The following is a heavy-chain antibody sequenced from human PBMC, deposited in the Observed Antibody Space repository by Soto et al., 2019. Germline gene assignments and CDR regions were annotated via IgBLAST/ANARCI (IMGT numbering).Heavy chain of an antibody. Sequence: SETLSLTCGVSGHSLSSSYYWAWIRQPPGKGLQWVGSIYHGGTTYYNPSLRRRVSLSVDTFRNQFSLRLTSVTAADTAVYYCARDLLVEGYPSFFDSWGQGALVTV. CDR3: ARDLLVEGYPSFFDS. CDR2: IYHGGTT. CDR1: GHSLSSSYY. V-gene: IGHV4-38-2*02. D-gene: IGHD1-26*01. J-gene: IGHJ5*01.